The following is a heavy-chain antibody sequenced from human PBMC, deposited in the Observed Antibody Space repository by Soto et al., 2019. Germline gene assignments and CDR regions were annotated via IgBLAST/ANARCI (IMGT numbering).Heavy chain of an antibody. CDR1: VGSISIGGYS. V-gene: IGHV4-30-2*01. Sequence: TLSITCAFSVGSISIGGYSWSWIRQPPGKGLEWIGYIYHSGSTYYNPSLKSSLYLQMSSLRAEDTAVYYCAKGKISTTTYTSFDSWGQGTLVTVSS. J-gene: IGHJ5*01. CDR3: SFDS. D-gene: IGHD3-22*01. CDR2: IYHSGST.